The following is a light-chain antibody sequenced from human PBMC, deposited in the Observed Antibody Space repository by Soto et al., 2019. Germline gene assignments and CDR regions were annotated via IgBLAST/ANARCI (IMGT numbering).Light chain of an antibody. CDR3: QQLNNYPLT. CDR1: QGISSY. J-gene: IGKJ5*01. CDR2: ATS. V-gene: IGKV1-9*01. Sequence: IQLTQSPSSLSASVEDRITITCRASQGISSYLAWYQQKPGKAPELLIYATSTLQSGVPSRFSGSGSGTDFTLTISSLQPEDFATYYCQQLNNYPLTFGQGTRLEIK.